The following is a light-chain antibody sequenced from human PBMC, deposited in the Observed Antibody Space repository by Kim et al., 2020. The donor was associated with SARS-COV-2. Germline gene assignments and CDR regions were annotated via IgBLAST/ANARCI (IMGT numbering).Light chain of an antibody. CDR3: QQRDDCGA. Sequence: FLSPGERVTVSCRASQTVNTYLAWYQQKPGQAPRLLIYEKSKRATGIPARFSGSGSGTDFTLTISSLEPEDFAIYYCQQRDDCGAFGGGTKVDIK. V-gene: IGKV3-11*01. CDR2: EKS. CDR1: QTVNTY. J-gene: IGKJ4*01.